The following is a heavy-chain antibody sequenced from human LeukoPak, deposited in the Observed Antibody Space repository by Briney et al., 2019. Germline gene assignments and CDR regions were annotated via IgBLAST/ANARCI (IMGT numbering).Heavy chain of an antibody. Sequence: SETLSLTCTVSGGSISSYYWSWIRQPPGKGLEWIGYIYYSGSTNYNPSFKSRVTISVDTSKNQFSLKLSSVTAADTAVYYCARLVRGLPMGAFDYWGQGTLVTVSS. V-gene: IGHV4-59*01. CDR3: ARLVRGLPMGAFDY. CDR1: GGSISSYY. J-gene: IGHJ4*02. D-gene: IGHD3-16*01. CDR2: IYYSGST.